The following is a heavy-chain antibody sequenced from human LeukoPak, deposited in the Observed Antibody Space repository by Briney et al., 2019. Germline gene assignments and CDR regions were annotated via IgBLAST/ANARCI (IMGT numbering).Heavy chain of an antibody. CDR2: INHSGSS. J-gene: IGHJ4*02. Sequence: SETLSLTCAVDGGSFSFYYWSWIRQTPGKGLERIGEINHSGSSNYNPSLKSRVTISVDTSKNQFSLELNSVTAADTAVYYCARRSQDFDFWGQGILVTVSA. CDR3: ARRSQDFDF. CDR1: GGSFSFYY. V-gene: IGHV4-34*01.